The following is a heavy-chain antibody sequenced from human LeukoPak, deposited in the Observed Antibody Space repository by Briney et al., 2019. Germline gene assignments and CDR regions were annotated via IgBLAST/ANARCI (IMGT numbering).Heavy chain of an antibody. CDR2: IYPGDSDT. CDR1: GYSFTSYW. J-gene: IGHJ4*02. Sequence: GESLKISCKGSGYSFTSYWIGWVRQMPGKGLEWMGIIYPGDSDTRYSPSFQGQVTISADKSISTAYLQWSSLKASDTAMYYCARGSISLGLPETFDYWGQGTLVTVSS. D-gene: IGHD3-10*01. CDR3: ARGSISLGLPETFDY. V-gene: IGHV5-51*01.